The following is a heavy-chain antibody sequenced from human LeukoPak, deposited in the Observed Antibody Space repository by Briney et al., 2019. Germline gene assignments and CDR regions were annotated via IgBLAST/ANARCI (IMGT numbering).Heavy chain of an antibody. J-gene: IGHJ3*02. V-gene: IGHV3-23*01. D-gene: IGHD4-17*01. CDR2: ISGSGGTT. Sequence: GGSLRLSCAASGFTFSSYAMSWVRQAPGKGLEWVSAISGSGGTTYYADSMKGRFTISRDNSKNTLYLQMNSLRAEDTAVYYCAKDNGDYSRVAFDIWGQGTMVTVSS. CDR1: GFTFSSYA. CDR3: AKDNGDYSRVAFDI.